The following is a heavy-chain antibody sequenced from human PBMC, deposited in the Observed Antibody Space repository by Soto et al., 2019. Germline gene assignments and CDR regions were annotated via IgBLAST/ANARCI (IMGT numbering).Heavy chain of an antibody. V-gene: IGHV1-46*03. D-gene: IGHD2-15*01. CDR1: GYTFTSYY. Sequence: VSVKVSCKASGYTFTSYYMHWVRQAPGQGLEWMGIINPSGGSTSYAQKFQGRVTMTRDTSTSTVYMELSSLRSEDTAVYYCARDGYCSGGSCLPHAFDIWGQGTMVTVSS. J-gene: IGHJ3*02. CDR3: ARDGYCSGGSCLPHAFDI. CDR2: INPSGGST.